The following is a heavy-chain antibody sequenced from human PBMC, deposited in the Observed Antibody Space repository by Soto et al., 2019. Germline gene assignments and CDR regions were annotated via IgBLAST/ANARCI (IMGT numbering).Heavy chain of an antibody. CDR3: AKDRAVCGGDCYSRPWFDY. CDR1: GFTFSSYA. CDR2: ISGSGGST. V-gene: IGHV3-23*01. Sequence: PGGSLRLSCAASGFTFSSYAMSWVRQAPGKGLEWVSAISGSGGSTYYADSVKGRFTISRDNSKNTLYLQMNSLRAEDTAVYYCAKDRAVCGGDCYSRPWFDYWGQGTLVTVSS. D-gene: IGHD2-21*02. J-gene: IGHJ4*02.